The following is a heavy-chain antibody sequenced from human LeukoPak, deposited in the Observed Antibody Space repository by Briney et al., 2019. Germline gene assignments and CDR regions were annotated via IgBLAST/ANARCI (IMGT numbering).Heavy chain of an antibody. V-gene: IGHV1-69*13. Sequence: SVKVSCKASGGTFSSYAISWVRQAPGQGLEWMGGIIPIFGTANYAQKFQGRVTITADESMSTAYMELSSLRSEDTAVYYCARDPIYYYDSSGHNQFDYWGQGTLVTVSS. CDR1: GGTFSSYA. CDR2: IIPIFGTA. CDR3: ARDPIYYYDSSGHNQFDY. J-gene: IGHJ4*02. D-gene: IGHD3-22*01.